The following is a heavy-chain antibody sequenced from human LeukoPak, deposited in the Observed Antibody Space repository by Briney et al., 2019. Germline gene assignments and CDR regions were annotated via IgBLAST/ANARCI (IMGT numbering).Heavy chain of an antibody. D-gene: IGHD3-10*01. CDR2: INDDGTYT. CDR3: ARDSSDGSGVAYYMDV. V-gene: IGHV3-74*01. CDR1: GFTSSTYW. J-gene: IGHJ6*03. Sequence: GGSLRLSCAVSGFTSSTYWMHWVRQAPGKGLVWVSRINDDGTYTVYADSVKGRFTISRDNAESTLYLQMNSLRAEDTAVYYCARDSSDGSGVAYYMDVWGKGTTVTISS.